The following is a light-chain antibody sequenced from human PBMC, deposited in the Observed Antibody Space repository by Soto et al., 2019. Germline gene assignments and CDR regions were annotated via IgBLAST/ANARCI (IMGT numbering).Light chain of an antibody. CDR3: QQYGSSPRT. CDR2: DAS. J-gene: IGKJ1*01. CDR1: QSISSW. V-gene: IGKV1-5*01. Sequence: DIQMTQSPSTLSATAGDRVTITCRASQSISSWLAWYQHKPGKAPKLLIYDASNLDSGVPSRFSGSGSGTEFSLTISNLQPDDCAVYCCQQYGSSPRTFGQGTKVDIK.